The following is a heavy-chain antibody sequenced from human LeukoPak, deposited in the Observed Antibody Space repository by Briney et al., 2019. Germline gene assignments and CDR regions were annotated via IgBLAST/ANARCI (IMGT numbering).Heavy chain of an antibody. V-gene: IGHV4-59*01. J-gene: IGHJ5*02. D-gene: IGHD2-15*01. CDR1: GGSMSSYY. Sequence: SETLCLTRTGSGGSMSSYYWSWIRQPPGKGLEWIGYVYYSGRTNYNPSLKSRGTSTVDTPKSQFSLKLTSLTAADTAVYYCARRLGYCSGGACYPHHLNWFDPWGKGT. CDR2: VYYSGRT. CDR3: ARRLGYCSGGACYPHHLNWFDP.